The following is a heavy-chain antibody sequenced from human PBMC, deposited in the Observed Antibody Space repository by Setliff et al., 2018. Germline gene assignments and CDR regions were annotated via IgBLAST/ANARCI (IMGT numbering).Heavy chain of an antibody. J-gene: IGHJ4*02. CDR2: IYSSGTT. CDR3: ARHSNSWPVDY. D-gene: IGHD6-13*01. CDR1: GGAISNYY. Sequence: KPSETLSLTCTVSGGAISNYYWSWIRQPPGKGLEWIGYIYSSGTTNYNPSLKSRVSISVDTSKNQFSLRLSSVTAADTAVYYCARHSNSWPVDYWGQGTLVTVSS. V-gene: IGHV4-4*08.